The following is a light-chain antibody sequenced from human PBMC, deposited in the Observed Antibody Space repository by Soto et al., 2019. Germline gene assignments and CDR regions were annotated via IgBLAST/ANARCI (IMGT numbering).Light chain of an antibody. CDR1: QTIKNL. CDR2: YAS. CDR3: QQYHNWPIT. V-gene: IGKV3-15*01. J-gene: IGKJ5*01. Sequence: TQSPATLSVSPVEGVTLSCRASQTIKNLLAWYQQRPGQSPRLLLYYASTRATGVPARFSGSGSGTEFTLAISSLQSEDFAVYYCQQYHNWPITFGQGTRLEIK.